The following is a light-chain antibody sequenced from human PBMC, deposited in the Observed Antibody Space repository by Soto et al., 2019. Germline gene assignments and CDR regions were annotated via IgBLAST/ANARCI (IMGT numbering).Light chain of an antibody. CDR1: QRINSW. Sequence: DIQMTQSPSTLSASVGDRVTITCRASQRINSWLAWYQQKPGKAPNLLIYDASTLESGVPSRFSGSGSGTEFTLTITSLQPGDFATYYCQHYEALWTFGQGTKVDIK. V-gene: IGKV1-5*01. CDR2: DAS. J-gene: IGKJ1*01. CDR3: QHYEALWT.